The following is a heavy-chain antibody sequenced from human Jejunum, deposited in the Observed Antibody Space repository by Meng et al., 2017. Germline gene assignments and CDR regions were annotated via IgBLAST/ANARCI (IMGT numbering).Heavy chain of an antibody. J-gene: IGHJ3*02. Sequence: GGSLRLSCVAPGFAFIGHGMHWVRQAPGKGLEWVAGIWYDGSHTYYADSVRGRFTVSRDKAKNTLYVQMDSLRAEDTAVYYCVSAMGRGDNAFDIWGQGTMVTVSS. CDR1: GFAFIGHG. D-gene: IGHD2-21*02. CDR3: VSAMGRGDNAFDI. V-gene: IGHV3-33*01. CDR2: IWYDGSHT.